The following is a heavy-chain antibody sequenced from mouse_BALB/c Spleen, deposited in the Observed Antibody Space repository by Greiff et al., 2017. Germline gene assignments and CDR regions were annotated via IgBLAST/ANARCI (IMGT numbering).Heavy chain of an antibody. CDR2: ISNGGGST. Sequence: VQLKQSGGGLVQPGGSLKLSCAASGFTFSSYTMSWVRQTPEKRLEWVAYISNGGGSTYYPDTVKGRFTISRDNAKNTLYLQMSSLKSEDTAMYYCARHDYGNYGFAYWGQGTLVTVSA. D-gene: IGHD2-1*01. V-gene: IGHV5-12-2*01. CDR3: ARHDYGNYGFAY. J-gene: IGHJ3*01. CDR1: GFTFSSYT.